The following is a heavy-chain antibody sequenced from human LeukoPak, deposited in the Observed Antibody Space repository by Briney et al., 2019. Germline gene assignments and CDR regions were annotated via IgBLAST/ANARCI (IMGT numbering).Heavy chain of an antibody. CDR1: GFTFSSYA. V-gene: IGHV3-23*01. J-gene: IGHJ4*02. CDR3: AKDKYSRSSGWYPDYFDY. CDR2: ISGSGGST. D-gene: IGHD6-19*01. Sequence: GGSLRLSCAASGFTFSSYAMSWVRQAPGKGLEWVSAISGSGGSTYHADSVKGRFTISRDNSKNTLYLQMNSLRAEDTAVYYCAKDKYSRSSGWYPDYFDYWGQGTLVTVSS.